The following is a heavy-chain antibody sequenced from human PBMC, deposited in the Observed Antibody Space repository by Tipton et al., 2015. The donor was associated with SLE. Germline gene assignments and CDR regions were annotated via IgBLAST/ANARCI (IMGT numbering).Heavy chain of an antibody. Sequence: SLRLSCAASGFTFSSYGMHWVRQAPGKGLEWVAFIRYDGSNKYYADSVRGRFTISRDNSKNTLYVQMNSLRAEDTAVYYCARESEAAAGTNYYYYGMDVWGQGTTVTVSS. CDR2: IRYDGSNK. J-gene: IGHJ6*02. V-gene: IGHV3-30*02. D-gene: IGHD6-13*01. CDR1: GFTFSSYG. CDR3: ARESEAAAGTNYYYYGMDV.